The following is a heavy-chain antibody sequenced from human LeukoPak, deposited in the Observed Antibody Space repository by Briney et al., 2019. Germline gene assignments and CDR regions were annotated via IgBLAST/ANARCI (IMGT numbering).Heavy chain of an antibody. V-gene: IGHV3-23*01. D-gene: IGHD6-19*01. Sequence: GGSLRLSCAASGFTFSSYAMSWVRQAPGKGLEWVSAISGSGGSTYYADSVKGRFTISRDNAKNSLYLQMNSLRAEDTAVYYCARVGGYSSGLQFDYWGQGTLVTVSS. J-gene: IGHJ4*02. CDR2: ISGSGGST. CDR3: ARVGGYSSGLQFDY. CDR1: GFTFSSYA.